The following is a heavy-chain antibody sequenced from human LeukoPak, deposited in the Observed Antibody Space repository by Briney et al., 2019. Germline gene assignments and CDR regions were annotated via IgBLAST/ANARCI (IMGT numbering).Heavy chain of an antibody. V-gene: IGHV4-59*08. CDR3: ARGRGEVVVAAWDVFDI. D-gene: IGHD2-15*01. CDR1: GGAISSYY. Sequence: SETLSLTCTVSGGAISSYYWSWIRQPPGQGLEWIAYMFYSGTTNYNPSLRSRVTISLDTSKDQFSLRLSSVTAADTAVYYCARGRGEVVVAAWDVFDIWGQGTMVTVSS. J-gene: IGHJ3*02. CDR2: MFYSGTT.